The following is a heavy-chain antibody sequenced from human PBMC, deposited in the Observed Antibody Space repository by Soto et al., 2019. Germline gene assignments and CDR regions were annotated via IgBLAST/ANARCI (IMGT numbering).Heavy chain of an antibody. CDR1: GFTFSSYG. CDR3: AKDPVMSYYYDSSPLGYFYY. D-gene: IGHD3-22*01. Sequence: PGGSLRLSCAASGFTFSSYGMHWVRQAPGKGLEWVAVISYDGSNKYYADSVKGRFTISRDNSKNTLYLQMNSLRAEDTAVYYCAKDPVMSYYYDSSPLGYFYYVGQGTLVTVSS. CDR2: ISYDGSNK. J-gene: IGHJ4*02. V-gene: IGHV3-30*18.